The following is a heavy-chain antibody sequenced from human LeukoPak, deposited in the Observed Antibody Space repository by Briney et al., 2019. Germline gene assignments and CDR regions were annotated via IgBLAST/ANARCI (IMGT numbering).Heavy chain of an antibody. CDR2: IRSKANSYAT. Sequence: QAGGSLKLSCAASGFTFSGSAMRWVRQASGKGLEWVGRIRSKANSYATAYAASVKGRFTISRDDSKNTAYLQMNSLKTEDTAVYYCTRGSGTINWFDPWGQGTLVTVSS. CDR3: TRGSGTINWFDP. V-gene: IGHV3-73*01. J-gene: IGHJ5*02. CDR1: GFTFSGSA. D-gene: IGHD2-15*01.